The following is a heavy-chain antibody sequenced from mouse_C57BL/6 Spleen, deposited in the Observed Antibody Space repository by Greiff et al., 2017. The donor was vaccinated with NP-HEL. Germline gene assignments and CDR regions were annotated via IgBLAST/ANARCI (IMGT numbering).Heavy chain of an antibody. V-gene: IGHV3-6*01. CDR1: GYSITSGYY. Sequence: EVKLVESGPGLVKPSQSLSLTCSVTGYSITSGYYWNWIRQFPGNKLEWMGYISYDGSNNYNPSLKNRISITRDTSKNQFFLKLNSVTTEDTATYYCARRYGSSWYAMDYWGQGTSVTVSS. D-gene: IGHD1-1*01. CDR2: ISYDGSN. J-gene: IGHJ4*01. CDR3: ARRYGSSWYAMDY.